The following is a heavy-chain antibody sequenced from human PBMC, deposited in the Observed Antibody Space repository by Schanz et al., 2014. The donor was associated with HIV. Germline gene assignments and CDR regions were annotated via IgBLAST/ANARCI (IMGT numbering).Heavy chain of an antibody. CDR2: ISFDGNII. V-gene: IGHV3-48*02. CDR1: GFNFSRYN. Sequence: DVQLVESGTYLVEPGESLRLSCVASGFNFSRYNMNWVRQTPGKGLEWISHISFDGNIIYYADSMQGRFTISRDNAKNSLFLQMASLRDEDTAVYYCARDPSGNYYRYHFDYWGQGSLVTVSS. J-gene: IGHJ4*02. CDR3: ARDPSGNYYRYHFDY. D-gene: IGHD1-26*01.